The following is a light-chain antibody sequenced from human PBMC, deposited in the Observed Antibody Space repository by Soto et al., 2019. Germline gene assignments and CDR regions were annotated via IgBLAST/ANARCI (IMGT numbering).Light chain of an antibody. V-gene: IGKV3-11*01. CDR2: DAS. CDR3: QQRSNWPST. Sequence: EIVLTQSPATLSLSPGERATLSCRASQSVSSYLAWYQQTPGQPPRLLIYDASHRAAGVPARFSGSGSGTDFTLTISSLEPEDFAIYYCQQRSNWPSTFGQGTRLEIK. CDR1: QSVSSY. J-gene: IGKJ5*01.